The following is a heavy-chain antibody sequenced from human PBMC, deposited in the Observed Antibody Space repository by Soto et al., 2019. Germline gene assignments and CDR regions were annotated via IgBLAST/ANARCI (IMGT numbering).Heavy chain of an antibody. D-gene: IGHD3-10*01. J-gene: IGHJ4*02. CDR2: VYYTGTT. V-gene: IGHV4-59*06. CDR3: ARGAPRGRGVPTYLHY. Sequence: SETLSLTCRVSGAYISDFSWSWIRQPAGKGLEWIGCVYYTGTTYYNPSLKSRITISIDSSKNQFSLTLSSVTAADTALYICARGAPRGRGVPTYLHYWGQGTLVTVYS. CDR1: GAYISDFS.